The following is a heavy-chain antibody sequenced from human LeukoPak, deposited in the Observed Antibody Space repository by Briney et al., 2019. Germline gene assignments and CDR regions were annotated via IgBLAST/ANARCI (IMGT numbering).Heavy chain of an antibody. CDR1: GFTFSSYA. CDR3: ATNTAMGYFGY. J-gene: IGHJ4*02. D-gene: IGHD5-18*01. V-gene: IGHV3-23*01. Sequence: PGGYLRLSCAASGFTFSSYAMSWVRQAPGKGLEGVSAISGSGGSTYYADSVKGRFTISRDNSKNTLYLQMNSLRAEDTAVYYCATNTAMGYFGYWGQGTLVTVSS. CDR2: ISGSGGST.